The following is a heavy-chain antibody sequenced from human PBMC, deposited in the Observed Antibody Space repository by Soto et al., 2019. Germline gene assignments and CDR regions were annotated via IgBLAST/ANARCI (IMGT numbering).Heavy chain of an antibody. J-gene: IGHJ4*02. Sequence: QVQLVESGGGVVQPGRSLRLSCAASGFTFSSYAMHWVRQAPGKGLEWVAVMAHDGSEIYYAEPVKGRFTISRDNSKNTLYLHMNSLRAEDTAVYFCAKRTDLSGVVIIPFEYWGQGTLVTVSS. CDR1: GFTFSSYA. CDR3: AKRTDLSGVVIIPFEY. V-gene: IGHV3-30*18. D-gene: IGHD3-3*01. CDR2: MAHDGSEI.